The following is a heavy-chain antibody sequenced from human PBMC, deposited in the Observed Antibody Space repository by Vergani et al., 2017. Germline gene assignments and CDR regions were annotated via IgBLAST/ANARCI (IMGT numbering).Heavy chain of an antibody. J-gene: IGHJ4*02. CDR2: IYHSGVA. Sequence: QLHLQESGPGLVKPSETLSLTCTVSGGSITSSSYYWGWIRQPPGKGLEWIGNIYHSGVAYYNPSLKGRVTISVNTSKNQFSLEMTSVTAADTAIYFCARTESFILRYFHWALWGQGTLVTVSS. CDR3: ARTESFILRYFHWAL. D-gene: IGHD3-9*01. V-gene: IGHV4-39*01. CDR1: GGSITSSSYY.